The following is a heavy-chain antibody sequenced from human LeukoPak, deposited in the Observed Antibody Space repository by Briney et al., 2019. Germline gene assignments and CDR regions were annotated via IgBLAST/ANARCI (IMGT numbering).Heavy chain of an antibody. V-gene: IGHV3-48*01. CDR1: GFTFSSYS. D-gene: IGHD3-10*01. J-gene: IGHJ6*02. Sequence: PGGSLRLSCAASGFTFSSYSMNWARQAPGKGLEWVSYISSSSSTIYYADSVKGRFTISRDNAKNSLYLQMNSLRAEDTAVYYCAREFLLTYYYGSGSEKNLLYYYYGMDVWGQGTTVTVSS. CDR2: ISSSSSTI. CDR3: AREFLLTYYYGSGSEKNLLYYYYGMDV.